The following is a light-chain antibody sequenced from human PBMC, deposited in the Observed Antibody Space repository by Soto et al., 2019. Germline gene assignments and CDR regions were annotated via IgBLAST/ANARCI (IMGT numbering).Light chain of an antibody. Sequence: QLVLTQSPSASASLGASVKLTCTLSSGHISYAIAWHQQQPEKGPRYLMKLNSDGSHSKGDGIPDRFSGSSSGAERYLTISSLQSEAEADYYCQTWGTGIWVFGGGTKLTVL. V-gene: IGLV4-69*01. CDR3: QTWGTGIWV. CDR1: SGHISYA. CDR2: LNSDGSH. J-gene: IGLJ3*02.